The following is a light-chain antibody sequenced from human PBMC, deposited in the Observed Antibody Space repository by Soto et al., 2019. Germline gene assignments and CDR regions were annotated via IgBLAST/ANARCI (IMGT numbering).Light chain of an antibody. CDR1: SSNIGSNY. CDR2: RNN. Sequence: QSVLTRPPSASGTPGQRVTISCSGSSSNIGSNYVYWYQQLPGTAPKLLIYRNNQRPSGVPDLFSGSKSGTSASLAISGPWSEDEADHYCHAWDDSLSGYVFGSGTKVTVL. V-gene: IGLV1-47*03. CDR3: HAWDDSLSGYV. J-gene: IGLJ1*01.